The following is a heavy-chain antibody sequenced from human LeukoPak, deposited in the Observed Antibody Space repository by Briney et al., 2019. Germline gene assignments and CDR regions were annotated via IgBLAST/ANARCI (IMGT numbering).Heavy chain of an antibody. Sequence: PGGSLRLSCVASGFTFSSYAMSWVRQAPGKGLEWVSAISGSGGSTYYADSVKGRFTISRDNSKNTLYLQMNSLRAEDTAVYYCAKKGSSMVRAYYYYYYGMDVWGQGTTVTVSS. CDR1: GFTFSSYA. CDR3: AKKGSSMVRAYYYYYYGMDV. V-gene: IGHV3-23*01. D-gene: IGHD3-10*01. CDR2: ISGSGGST. J-gene: IGHJ6*02.